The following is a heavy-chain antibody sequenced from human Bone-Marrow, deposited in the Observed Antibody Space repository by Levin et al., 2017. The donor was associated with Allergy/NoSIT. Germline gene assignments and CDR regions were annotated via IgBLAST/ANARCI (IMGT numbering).Heavy chain of an antibody. Sequence: AGGSLRLSCAASGFTFSSYAMSWVRQAPGKGLEWVSAISSSGGSTYYADSVKGRFTISRDNSKNTLYLQMNSLRAEDTAVYYCAKIGDYLAHFDYWGQGTLVTVSS. CDR2: ISSSGGST. CDR3: AKIGDYLAHFDY. CDR1: GFTFSSYA. J-gene: IGHJ4*02. V-gene: IGHV3-23*01. D-gene: IGHD4-17*01.